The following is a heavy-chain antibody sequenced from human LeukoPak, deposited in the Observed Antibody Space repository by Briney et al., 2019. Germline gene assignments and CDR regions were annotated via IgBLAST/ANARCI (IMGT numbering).Heavy chain of an antibody. CDR3: ARDPVDGDYEDY. D-gene: IGHD4-17*01. J-gene: IGHJ4*02. CDR2: IYYSGSI. Sequence: SETLSLTCAVYGGSFSGYYWSWIRQPPGKGLEWIGYIYYSGSINYNPSLKSRVTISVDTSKNQFSLKLSSVTAADTAVYYCARDPVDGDYEDYWGQGTLVTVSS. CDR1: GGSFSGYY. V-gene: IGHV4-59*01.